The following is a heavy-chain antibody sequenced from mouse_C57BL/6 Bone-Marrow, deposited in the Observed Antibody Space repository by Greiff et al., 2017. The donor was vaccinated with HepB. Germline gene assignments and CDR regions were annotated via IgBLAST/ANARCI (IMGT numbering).Heavy chain of an antibody. J-gene: IGHJ3*01. V-gene: IGHV14-4*01. Sequence: VQLKQSGAELVRPGASVKLSCTASGFNIKDDYMHWVKQRPEQGLEWIGWIDPENGDTEYASKFQGKATITADTSSNTAYLQLSSLTSEDTAVYYCTTPIYYYGSSYLFAYWGQGTLVTVSA. CDR2: IDPENGDT. CDR3: TTPIYYYGSSYLFAY. CDR1: GFNIKDDY. D-gene: IGHD1-1*01.